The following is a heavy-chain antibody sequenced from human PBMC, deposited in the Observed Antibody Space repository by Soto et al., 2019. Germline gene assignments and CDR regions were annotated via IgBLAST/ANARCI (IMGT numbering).Heavy chain of an antibody. D-gene: IGHD3-3*01. CDR2: IYYSGST. J-gene: IGHJ4*02. CDR1: GGSISSYY. V-gene: IGHV4-59*01. Sequence: SETLSLTCTVAGGSISSYYWSWIRQPPGKGLEWIGYIYYSGSTNYNPSLKSRVTISVDTSKNQFSLKLSSVTAADTAVHYCAREVYDFWSGETYYFDYWGQGTLVTVSS. CDR3: AREVYDFWSGETYYFDY.